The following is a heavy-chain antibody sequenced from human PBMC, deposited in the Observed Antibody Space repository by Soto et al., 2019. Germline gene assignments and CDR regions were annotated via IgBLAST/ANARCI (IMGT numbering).Heavy chain of an antibody. D-gene: IGHD3-10*01. Sequence: SETLSLTCTVSGGSISSYYWSWIRQPPGKGLEWIGYIYYSGSTNYNPSLKSRVTISVDTSKNQFSLKLSSVTAADTAVYYCASGPYEDGSGSYDPDDAFDIWGQGTMVTVSS. CDR2: IYYSGST. V-gene: IGHV4-59*01. J-gene: IGHJ3*02. CDR1: GGSISSYY. CDR3: ASGPYEDGSGSYDPDDAFDI.